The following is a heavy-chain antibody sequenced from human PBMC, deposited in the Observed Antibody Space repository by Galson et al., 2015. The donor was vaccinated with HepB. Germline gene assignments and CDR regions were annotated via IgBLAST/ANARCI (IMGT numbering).Heavy chain of an antibody. V-gene: IGHV3-15*01. CDR3: TTDLFNYYDSGSYYFLGY. D-gene: IGHD3-10*01. Sequence: SLRLSCAASGFTFTNAWMSWVRQAPGKGLEWVGHIKSKGDGGTTDYAASVKGRFIISRDDSENMLYLQMNSLKAEDTDVYYCTTDLFNYYDSGSYYFLGYWGQGTLVTASS. J-gene: IGHJ4*02. CDR1: GFTFTNAW. CDR2: IKSKGDGGTT.